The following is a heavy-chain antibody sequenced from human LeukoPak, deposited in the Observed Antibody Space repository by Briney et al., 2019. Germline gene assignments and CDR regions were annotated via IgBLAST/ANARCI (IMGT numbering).Heavy chain of an antibody. V-gene: IGHV4-39*07. CDR3: ARFWGDDAFDI. J-gene: IGHJ3*02. CDR1: GGSISSSSYY. D-gene: IGHD3-16*01. Sequence: SETLSLTCTVSGGSISSSSYYWGWIRQPPGKGLEWIGSIYYSGSTYYNPSLKSRVTISVDTSKNQFSLKLSSVTAADTAVYYCARFWGDDAFDIWGQGTMVTVPS. CDR2: IYYSGST.